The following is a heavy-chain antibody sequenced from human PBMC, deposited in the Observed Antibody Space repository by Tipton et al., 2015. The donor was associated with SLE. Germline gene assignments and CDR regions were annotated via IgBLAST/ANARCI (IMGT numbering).Heavy chain of an antibody. V-gene: IGHV4-59*11. Sequence: TLSLTCTVSGGSISSHYWSWIRQPPGKGLEWIGYIYYSGSTNYNPSLKSRVTISVDTSKNQFSPKLSSVTAADTAVYYCASLDSSGWSDAFDIWGQGTMVTVSS. CDR3: ASLDSSGWSDAFDI. J-gene: IGHJ3*02. D-gene: IGHD6-19*01. CDR1: GGSISSHY. CDR2: IYYSGST.